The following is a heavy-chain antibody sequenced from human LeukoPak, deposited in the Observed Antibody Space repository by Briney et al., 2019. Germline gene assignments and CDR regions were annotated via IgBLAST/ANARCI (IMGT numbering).Heavy chain of an antibody. V-gene: IGHV3-7*01. J-gene: IGHJ4*02. CDR1: GFTFSTYW. D-gene: IGHD6-6*01. CDR3: ARDGSSSLSSSAPPPTDFDY. Sequence: TGGSLRLSCAASGFTFSTYWMSWVRQAPGKGLEWVANIKQDGSHKQYVDSVKGRFTISRDDAKNSLYLQMNSLRAEDTADYYCARDGSSSLSSSAPPPTDFDYWGQGTLVTVSS. CDR2: IKQDGSHK.